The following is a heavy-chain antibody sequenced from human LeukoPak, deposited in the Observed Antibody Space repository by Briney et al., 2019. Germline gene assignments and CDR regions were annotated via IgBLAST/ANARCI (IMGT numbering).Heavy chain of an antibody. V-gene: IGHV3-7*01. CDR2: IKKDGIEK. J-gene: IGHJ4*02. CDR1: GFNFRDYG. CDR3: ARGRYSSRSGGYYFDI. Sequence: GGSLRLSCAASGFNFRDYGMHWVRQAPGKGLEWVANIKKDGIEKYYVESVKGRFTISRDNAKNSLSLQMNSLRAEDTAVYYCARGRYSSRSGGYYFDIWGQGTLVTVSS. D-gene: IGHD2-2*01.